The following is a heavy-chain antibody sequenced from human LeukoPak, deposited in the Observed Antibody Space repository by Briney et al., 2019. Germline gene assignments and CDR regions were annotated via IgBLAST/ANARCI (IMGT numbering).Heavy chain of an antibody. CDR3: ARVSGGWGTYRIGS. Sequence: GGSLRLSCAASGFTFSNYWMTRVRQAPGKGLEWVANIKEDGSEEYYGSSVQGRFTISRDNTKNSLYLQMNSLRAEDTAFYYCARVSGGWGTYRIGSWGQGTLVTVSS. CDR2: IKEDGSEE. J-gene: IGHJ5*01. D-gene: IGHD3-16*02. CDR1: GFTFSNYW. V-gene: IGHV3-7*01.